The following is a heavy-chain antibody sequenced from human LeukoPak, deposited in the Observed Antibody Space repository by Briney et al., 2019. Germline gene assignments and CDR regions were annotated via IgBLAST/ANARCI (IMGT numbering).Heavy chain of an antibody. CDR3: ARVVTTSED. J-gene: IGHJ4*02. V-gene: IGHV3-30-3*01. D-gene: IGHD1-14*01. Sequence: GRSLRLSCAASGFTFRNYAMHWVRQAPGKGLEWVAVLSYDGSNKHYADSVKGRFMISRDNAKNTLYLQMNSLRAEDTAVYYCARVVTTSEDWGQGTLVTVSS. CDR2: LSYDGSNK. CDR1: GFTFRNYA.